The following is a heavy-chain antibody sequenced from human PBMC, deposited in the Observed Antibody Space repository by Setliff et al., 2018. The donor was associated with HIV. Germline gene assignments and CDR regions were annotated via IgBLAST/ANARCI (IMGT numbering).Heavy chain of an antibody. CDR3: TRSYYH. D-gene: IGHD3-10*01. Sequence: LRLSCTSSEISFNNYYMTWVRQAPGRGLEWVGRIKSKADGGTTDYAATVKGRFTISRDDSKRMVYLEMNSLTSEDTAVYFCTRSYYHWGQGTRVTVSS. V-gene: IGHV3-15*01. CDR2: IKSKADGGTT. CDR1: EISFNNYY. J-gene: IGHJ4*02.